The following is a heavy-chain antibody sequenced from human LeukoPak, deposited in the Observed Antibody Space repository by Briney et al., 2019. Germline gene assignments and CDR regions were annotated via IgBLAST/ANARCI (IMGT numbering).Heavy chain of an antibody. CDR3: ARYSGSPNDAFDI. CDR1: GGSISSYY. V-gene: IGHV4-59*01. D-gene: IGHD1-26*01. Sequence: SETLSLTCTVSGGSISSYYWSWIRQPPGKGLEWIGYIYYSGSTNYNPSLKSRVTISVDTSKNQFSLKLSSVTAADTAVYYCARYSGSPNDAFDIWGQGTMVTVSS. CDR2: IYYSGST. J-gene: IGHJ3*02.